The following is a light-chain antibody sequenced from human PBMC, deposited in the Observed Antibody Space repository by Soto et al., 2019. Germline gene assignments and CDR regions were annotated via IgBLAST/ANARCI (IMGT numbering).Light chain of an antibody. Sequence: DIQMTQSPSTLSASVGDRVTITCRASQSISSWLAWYQQKPGKAPKLLIYDAPSLESGVPSRFSGSGSGTEFTLTISSPQPDDFATYYCQQYNSYSHTFGQGTKVDIK. V-gene: IGKV1-5*01. CDR1: QSISSW. J-gene: IGKJ2*01. CDR2: DAP. CDR3: QQYNSYSHT.